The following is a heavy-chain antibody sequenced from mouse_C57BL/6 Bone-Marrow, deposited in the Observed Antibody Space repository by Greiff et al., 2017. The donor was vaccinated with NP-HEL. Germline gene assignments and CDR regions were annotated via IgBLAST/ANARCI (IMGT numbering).Heavy chain of an antibody. D-gene: IGHD1-1*01. J-gene: IGHJ4*01. Sequence: VQLQQPGAELVMPGASVKLSCKASGYTFTSYWMHWVKQRPGQGLEWIGEIDPSDSYTNYNQKFKGKSPLTVDKSSSTAYMQLSSLTSEDSAVYYCAVITTVVAYYAMDYWGQGTSVTVSS. CDR1: GYTFTSYW. V-gene: IGHV1-69*01. CDR2: IDPSDSYT. CDR3: AVITTVVAYYAMDY.